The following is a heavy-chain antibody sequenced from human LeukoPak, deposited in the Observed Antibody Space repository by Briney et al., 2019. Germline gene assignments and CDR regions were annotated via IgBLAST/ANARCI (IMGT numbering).Heavy chain of an antibody. CDR2: IYTSGST. D-gene: IGHD5-12*01. J-gene: IGHJ6*02. CDR3: ARVRRGYSGFRNGMDV. Sequence: SETLSLTCTVSGGSISSYYWSWIRQPAGKGLEWIGRIYTSGSTNYNPSLKSRVTISVDTSKNQFSLKLSSVTAADTAVYYCARVRRGYSGFRNGMDVWGQGTTVTVSS. CDR1: GGSISSYY. V-gene: IGHV4-4*07.